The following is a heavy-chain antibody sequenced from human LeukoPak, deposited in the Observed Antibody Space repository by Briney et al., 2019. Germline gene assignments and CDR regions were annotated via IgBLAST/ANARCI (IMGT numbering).Heavy chain of an antibody. J-gene: IGHJ4*02. D-gene: IGHD3-3*01. CDR1: GGSFSGYY. V-gene: IGHV4-34*01. CDR2: INHSGST. Sequence: SETLSLTCAVYGGSFSGYYWSWIRQPPGKGLEWNGEINHSGSTNYNPSLKSRVTISVDTSKNQFSLKLSSVTAADTAVYYCARGPRREDFWSGYYTKPFDYWGQGTLVTVSS. CDR3: ARGPRREDFWSGYYTKPFDY.